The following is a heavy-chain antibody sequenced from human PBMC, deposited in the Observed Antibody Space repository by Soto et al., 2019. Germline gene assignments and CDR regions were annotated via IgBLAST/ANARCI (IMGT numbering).Heavy chain of an antibody. CDR1: GFSLSTSGVG. Sequence: QITLKESGPTLVKPTQTLTLTCTFSGFSLSTSGVGVGWIRQPPGKALEWLALIYWDDDKRYSPSLKSRLTIPKDTSKNQVVLTMTNMDPVDTATYYCAHASPIIAAAGGLYNWFDPWGQGTLVTVSS. D-gene: IGHD6-13*01. V-gene: IGHV2-5*02. CDR2: IYWDDDK. J-gene: IGHJ5*02. CDR3: AHASPIIAAAGGLYNWFDP.